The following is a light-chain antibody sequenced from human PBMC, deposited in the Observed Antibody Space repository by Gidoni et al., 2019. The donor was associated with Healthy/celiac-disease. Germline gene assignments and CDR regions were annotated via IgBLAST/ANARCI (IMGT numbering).Light chain of an antibody. CDR1: QGISNY. V-gene: IGKV1-27*01. Sequence: DIQMTQSPSSLSPSVGDRVTITCRASQGISNYLAWYQQKPGKVPKLLIYSASTLQSGVPSRFSGSGSGTDFTLAISSLQPEDVATYYCQKYNSAPATFGPGTKVGIK. CDR3: QKYNSAPAT. J-gene: IGKJ3*01. CDR2: SAS.